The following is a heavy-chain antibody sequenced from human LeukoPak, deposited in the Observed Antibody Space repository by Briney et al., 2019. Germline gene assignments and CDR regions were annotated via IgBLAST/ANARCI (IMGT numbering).Heavy chain of an antibody. D-gene: IGHD3-22*01. CDR1: GFTFSSYG. J-gene: IGHJ4*02. CDR2: ISYDGSNK. CDR3: AKNTVRSGYYFDY. Sequence: GGSLRLSCAASGFTFSSYGMHWVRQAPGKGLEWVAVISYDGSNKYYADSVKGRFTISRDNSKNTLYLQLSSLTAEDTALYFCAKNTVRSGYYFDYWGQGTLVTVSS. V-gene: IGHV3-30*18.